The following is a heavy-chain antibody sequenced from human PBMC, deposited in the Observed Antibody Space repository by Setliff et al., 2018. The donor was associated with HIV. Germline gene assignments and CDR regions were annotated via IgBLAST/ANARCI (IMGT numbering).Heavy chain of an antibody. V-gene: IGHV1-18*04. D-gene: IGHD3-22*01. CDR3: ARGGVYYYDSSGWSMDY. CDR1: GYTFTDYF. CDR2: ISAYNGNT. Sequence: ASVKVSCKASGYTFTDYFLHWVRQAPGQGLEWMGWISAYNGNTNYAQKLQGRVTMTTDTSTSTAYMELSSLRSEDTAVYYCARGGVYYYDSSGWSMDYWGQGTLVTVSS. J-gene: IGHJ4*02.